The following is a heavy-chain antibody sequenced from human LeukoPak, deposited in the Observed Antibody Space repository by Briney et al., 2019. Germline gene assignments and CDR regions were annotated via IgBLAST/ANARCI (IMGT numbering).Heavy chain of an antibody. D-gene: IGHD2-8*01. J-gene: IGHJ6*03. CDR2: IIPIFGTA. CDR1: GGTFSSYA. CDR3: ARGAADTVLMVYATEDYYYMDV. V-gene: IGHV1-69*06. Sequence: ASVKVSCKASGGTFSSYAISWVRQAPGQGLEWMGGIIPIFGTANYAQKFQGRVTITADKSTSTAYMELSSLRSEDTAVYYCARGAADTVLMVYATEDYYYMDVWGKGTTVTVSS.